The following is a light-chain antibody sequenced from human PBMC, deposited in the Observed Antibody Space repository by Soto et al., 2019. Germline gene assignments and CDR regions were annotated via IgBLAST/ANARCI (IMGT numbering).Light chain of an antibody. CDR1: QNFSNF. CDR2: GAS. V-gene: IGKV1-39*01. Sequence: DIQMTQSPSPRSPLSGDPVTITCRPGQNFSNFLNWNQQKPGQAPQLLIYGASTLQSGVPSRFSGSGSGTDFTLTITSLQPEDVATYYCQQSHSTPTTFGQGTKVEI. J-gene: IGKJ1*01. CDR3: QQSHSTPTT.